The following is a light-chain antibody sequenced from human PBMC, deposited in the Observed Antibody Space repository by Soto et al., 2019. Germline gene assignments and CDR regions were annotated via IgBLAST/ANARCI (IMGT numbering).Light chain of an antibody. Sequence: EIVLTQSPGTLSLSPGERATLSCRASQSVSRSYLAWYQQKPGQAPRLLIYCASSRATGIPDRFSGSGSGTDFTLTISRLEPEDFAVYYCQQYGSSAWTFGQGTKVEIK. CDR3: QQYGSSAWT. CDR1: QSVSRSY. J-gene: IGKJ1*01. CDR2: CAS. V-gene: IGKV3-20*01.